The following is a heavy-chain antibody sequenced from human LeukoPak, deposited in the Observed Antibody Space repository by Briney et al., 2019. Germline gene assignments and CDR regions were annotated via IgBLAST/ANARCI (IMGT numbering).Heavy chain of an antibody. D-gene: IGHD6-13*01. V-gene: IGHV3-23*01. Sequence: GGSLRLSCAASGFTFSSYAMSWVRQAPGKGLEWVSAISGSGGSTYYADSVEGRFTISRDNSKNTLYLQMNSLRAEDTAVYYCAKDFRSSWYRYFDYWGQGALVTVSS. CDR2: ISGSGGST. J-gene: IGHJ4*02. CDR3: AKDFRSSWYRYFDY. CDR1: GFTFSSYA.